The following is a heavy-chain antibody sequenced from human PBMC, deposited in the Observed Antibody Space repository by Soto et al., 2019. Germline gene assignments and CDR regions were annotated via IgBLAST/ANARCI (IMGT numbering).Heavy chain of an antibody. CDR2: IKPYNGDT. Sequence: ASVKVSCKTSGYTFSDHIIHWLRQVPGQRLEWMGWIKPYNGDTGYAQKSQGRVTLTGATTITTVYMELNSLGSDDTAVYFCARDSGYDTTGYSPFDHWGQGALVTVSS. CDR3: ARDSGYDTTGYSPFDH. D-gene: IGHD3-22*01. CDR1: GYTFSDHI. J-gene: IGHJ4*02. V-gene: IGHV1-2*02.